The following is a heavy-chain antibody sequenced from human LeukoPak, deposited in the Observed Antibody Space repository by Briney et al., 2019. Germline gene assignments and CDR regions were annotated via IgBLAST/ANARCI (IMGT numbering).Heavy chain of an antibody. CDR2: IYHSGST. CDR1: GGSISSGGYS. CDR3: ARGPGDLGAFDI. Sequence: PSQTLSLTCAVSGGSISSGGYSWSWIRQPPGKGLERIGYIYHSGSTYYNPSLKSRVTISVDRSKNQFSLKLSSVTAADTAVYYCARGPGDLGAFDIWGQGTMVTVSS. J-gene: IGHJ3*02. D-gene: IGHD7-27*01. V-gene: IGHV4-30-2*01.